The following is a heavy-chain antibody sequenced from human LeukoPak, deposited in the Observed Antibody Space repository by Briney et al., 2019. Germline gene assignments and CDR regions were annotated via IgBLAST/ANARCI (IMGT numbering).Heavy chain of an antibody. CDR2: INHSGST. J-gene: IGHJ5*02. D-gene: IGHD6-13*01. CDR3: ARGGIAAAGTHPTGWFDP. CDR1: GGSFSGYY. V-gene: IGHV4-34*01. Sequence: SETLSLTCAVYGGSFSGYYWSWIRQPPGKGLEWIGEINHSGSTNYNPSLKSRVTISVDTPKNQFSLKLSSVTAADTAVYYCARGGIAAAGTHPTGWFDPWGQGTLVTVSS.